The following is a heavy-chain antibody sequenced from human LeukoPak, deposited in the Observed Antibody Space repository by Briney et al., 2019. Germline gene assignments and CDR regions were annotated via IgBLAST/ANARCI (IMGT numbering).Heavy chain of an antibody. D-gene: IGHD5-12*01. CDR2: IYYGGST. J-gene: IGHJ4*01. CDR1: GGSISSYY. CDR3: ARAGGYLLYFDS. Sequence: SETLSLTCTVSGGSISSYYWNWIRQPPGKGLEWIGYIYYGGSTNYNPSLKSRVTISVDTSKNEFSLKLNSVTAADTAVYYCARAGGYLLYFDSWGQEPWPPSPQ. V-gene: IGHV4-59*08.